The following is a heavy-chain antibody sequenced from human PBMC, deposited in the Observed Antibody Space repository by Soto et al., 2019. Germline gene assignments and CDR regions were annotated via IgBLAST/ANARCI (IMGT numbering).Heavy chain of an antibody. Sequence: GGSLRLSCAASGFTFSSYAMSWVRQAPGKGLEWVSAISGSGGSTYYADSVKGRFTISSDNSKNTLYLQMNSLRAEDTAVYYCAKDDVVVTAIRSGHDAFDIWGQGTMVTVSS. CDR2: ISGSGGST. CDR3: AKDDVVVTAIRSGHDAFDI. V-gene: IGHV3-23*01. CDR1: GFTFSSYA. J-gene: IGHJ3*02. D-gene: IGHD2-21*02.